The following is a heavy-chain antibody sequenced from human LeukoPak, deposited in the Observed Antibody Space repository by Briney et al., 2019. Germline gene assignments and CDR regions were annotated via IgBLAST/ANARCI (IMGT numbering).Heavy chain of an antibody. CDR3: ARDYIVVVTANYYYYGMDV. Sequence: PSQTLSLTCTVSGGSISSGGYYWSWIRQHPGKGLEWIGYIYYSGSTYYNPSLKSRVTISVDTSKNQLSLKLSSVTAADTAVYYCARDYIVVVTANYYYYGMDVWGQGTTVTVSS. D-gene: IGHD2-21*02. CDR2: IYYSGST. J-gene: IGHJ6*02. V-gene: IGHV4-31*03. CDR1: GGSISSGGYY.